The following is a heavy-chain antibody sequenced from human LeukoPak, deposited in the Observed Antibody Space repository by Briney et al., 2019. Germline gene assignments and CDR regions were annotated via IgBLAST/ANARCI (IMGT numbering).Heavy chain of an antibody. D-gene: IGHD3-3*01. CDR3: ARAPYDFWSGYERPYYFDY. V-gene: IGHV4-39*07. CDR1: GGSISSSSYY. Sequence: PSETLSLTCTVSGGSISSSSYYWGWIRQPPGKGLEWIGSIYYSGSTNYNPSLKSRVTISVDTSKNQFSLKLSSVTAADTAVYYCARAPYDFWSGYERPYYFDYWGQGTLVTVSS. CDR2: IYYSGST. J-gene: IGHJ4*02.